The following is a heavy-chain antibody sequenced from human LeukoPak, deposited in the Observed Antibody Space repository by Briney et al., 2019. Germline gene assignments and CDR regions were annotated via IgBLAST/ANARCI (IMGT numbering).Heavy chain of an antibody. D-gene: IGHD3-16*01. CDR2: IYYSGST. Sequence: PSETLSLTCTVSGGSISSSSYYWGWIRQPPGKGLEWIGSIYYSGSTYYNPSLKSRVTISVDTSKNQFSLKLSSVTAADTAVYYCARRGGKREVMYYFDYWGQGALVTVSS. CDR1: GGSISSSSYY. V-gene: IGHV4-39*01. CDR3: ARRGGKREVMYYFDY. J-gene: IGHJ4*02.